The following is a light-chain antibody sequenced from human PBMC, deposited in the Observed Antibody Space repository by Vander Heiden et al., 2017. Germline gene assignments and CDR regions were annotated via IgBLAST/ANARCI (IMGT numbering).Light chain of an antibody. J-gene: IGKJ4*01. Sequence: IVLTQSPATLSLSPGARATLSCRASQSVSYYLAWYQQKPGQAPRLLIYGASKRATGIPARFSGSGSGTDFTLTISSLEPEDFAVYYCHQRSNWPRSTFGGGTKVEIK. V-gene: IGKV3-11*01. CDR3: HQRSNWPRST. CDR2: GAS. CDR1: QSVSYY.